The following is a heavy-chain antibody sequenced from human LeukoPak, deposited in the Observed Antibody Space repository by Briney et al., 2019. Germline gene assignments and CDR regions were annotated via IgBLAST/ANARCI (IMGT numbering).Heavy chain of an antibody. D-gene: IGHD6-6*01. CDR3: ARWGAAQYYFDY. V-gene: IGHV3-21*01. CDR2: ISSSSSYI. J-gene: IGHJ4*02. Sequence: TGGSLRLSCAASGFTFSSYSMNWVRQAPGKGLEWVSSISSSSSYIYYADSVKGRFTISRDNAKNSLYLQMNSLRAEDTAVYYCARWGAAQYYFDYWGQGTLVTVSS. CDR1: GFTFSSYS.